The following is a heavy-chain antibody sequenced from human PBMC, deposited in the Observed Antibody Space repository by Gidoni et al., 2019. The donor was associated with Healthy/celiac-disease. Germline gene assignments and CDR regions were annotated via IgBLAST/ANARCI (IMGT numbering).Heavy chain of an antibody. Sequence: QVQLVQSAAEVKKPGSSVIVCCKASGGTFSNYAISCVLQAPGQGLASMRGIIPIFGTANYAQKFKGRVTITADESTTTAYMDRSSLRSEDTAVYYCARDPGAGFRTNGVSLYYYGMDVWGQGTTVTVSS. D-gene: IGHD2-8*01. CDR1: GGTFSNYA. J-gene: IGHJ6*02. CDR2: IIPIFGTA. CDR3: ARDPGAGFRTNGVSLYYYGMDV. V-gene: IGHV1-69*01.